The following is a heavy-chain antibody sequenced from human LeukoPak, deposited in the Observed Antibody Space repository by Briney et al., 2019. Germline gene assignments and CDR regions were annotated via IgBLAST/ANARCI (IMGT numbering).Heavy chain of an antibody. CDR3: ARNEVPDRVGAFDI. CDR1: GGSISGYC. J-gene: IGHJ3*02. CDR2: ICASGST. V-gene: IGHV4-4*07. Sequence: SETLSLTCTVSGGSISGYCWSWIRQPAGTGLEWIGRICASGSTDYNPSLKSRLTMSVDMSKGQFSLKLTSVTAADTAVYYCARNEVPDRVGAFDIRGQGTVVTVSS. D-gene: IGHD2-2*01.